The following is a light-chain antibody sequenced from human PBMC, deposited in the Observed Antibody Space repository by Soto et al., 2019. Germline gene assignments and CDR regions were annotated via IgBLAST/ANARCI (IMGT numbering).Light chain of an antibody. CDR3: QTWGTGPVI. CDR1: NGHNTYA. Sequence: QPVLTQSPSASASLGASVKLTCTLSNGHNTYAIAWHQQQPEKGPRFLMRLNSDGSHSKGDGIPDRFSGSSSGAERYLTISSLQSEDEADYYCQTWGTGPVIFGGGTKLTVL. CDR2: LNSDGSH. V-gene: IGLV4-69*01. J-gene: IGLJ2*01.